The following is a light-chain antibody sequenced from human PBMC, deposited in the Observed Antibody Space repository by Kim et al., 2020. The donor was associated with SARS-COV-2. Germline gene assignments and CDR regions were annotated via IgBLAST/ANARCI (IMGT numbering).Light chain of an antibody. CDR1: ISNIGSNV. V-gene: IGLV1-44*01. CDR2: SND. CDR3: AAWDDSLKGSV. J-gene: IGLJ3*02. Sequence: GQRVTISCSGSISNIGSNVVNWYQQLPGTAPKLLMYSNDYRPSGVPDRFSGYKSGTSASLAISGLQSEDEADYYCAAWDDSLKGSVFGGGTQLTVL.